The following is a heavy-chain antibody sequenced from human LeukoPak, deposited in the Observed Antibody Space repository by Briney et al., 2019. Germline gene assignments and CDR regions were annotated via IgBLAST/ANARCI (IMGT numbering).Heavy chain of an antibody. D-gene: IGHD5/OR15-5a*01. CDR1: GFTFSSYTFSAYA. V-gene: IGHV3-23*01. CDR2: VSCSGVST. CDR3: AKGVEDSGIYYYYYMDV. J-gene: IGHJ6*03. Sequence: GGPLRLSCAASGFTFSSYTFSAYAMSWGRQAPGKGLEWDSAVSCSGVSTYYADSVKGRFTISRDNSKNTLYLQMNGLRAEDTAVYYCAKGVEDSGIYYYYYMDVWGKGTTVTVSS.